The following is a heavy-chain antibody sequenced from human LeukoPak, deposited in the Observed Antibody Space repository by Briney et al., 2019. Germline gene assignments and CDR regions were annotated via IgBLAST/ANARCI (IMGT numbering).Heavy chain of an antibody. CDR1: GRSISSYY. Sequence: PSETLSLTCSLYGRSISSYYWRWIRQPAGKGLEWIGRIYTSGSTDYNASLKARLTMSIGTSTHQFSQKLSSVTAADTAVYYCARGAYGSVRQGCFAPSSEGSLVTVSS. CDR3: ARGAYGSVRQGCFAP. V-gene: IGHV4-4*07. D-gene: IGHD3-10*01. J-gene: IGHJ5*02. CDR2: IYTSGST.